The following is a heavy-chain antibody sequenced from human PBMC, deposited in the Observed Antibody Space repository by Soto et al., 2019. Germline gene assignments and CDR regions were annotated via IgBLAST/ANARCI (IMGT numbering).Heavy chain of an antibody. Sequence: PGGSLRLSCAASGFTFSSYSMKWVRQAPGKGLEWVSSISSSSSYIYYADSVKGRFTISRDNAKNSLYLQMNSLRAEDTAVYYCARLYDSSGYANDAFDIWGQGTMVTVSS. D-gene: IGHD3-22*01. CDR1: GFTFSSYS. CDR2: ISSSSSYI. V-gene: IGHV3-21*04. CDR3: ARLYDSSGYANDAFDI. J-gene: IGHJ3*02.